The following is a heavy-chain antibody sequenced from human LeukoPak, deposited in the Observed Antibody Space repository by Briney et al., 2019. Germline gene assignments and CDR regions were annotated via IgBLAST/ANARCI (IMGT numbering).Heavy chain of an antibody. Sequence: SQTLSLTCTVSGGSINSGGYYWSWIRQQPGKGLEWIGYIYYSGSTYYNPSLKSRVTISVDTSKNQFSLKLSSVTAADTAVYYCARDRLYSGTPYFDSWGQGALVTVSS. CDR3: ARDRLYSGTPYFDS. V-gene: IGHV4-31*03. D-gene: IGHD6-13*01. J-gene: IGHJ4*02. CDR2: IYYSGST. CDR1: GGSINSGGYY.